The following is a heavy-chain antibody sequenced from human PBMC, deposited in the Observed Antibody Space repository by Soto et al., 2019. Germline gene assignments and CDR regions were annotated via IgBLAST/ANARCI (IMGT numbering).Heavy chain of an antibody. CDR1: GYTLTELS. V-gene: IGHV1-24*01. D-gene: IGHD3-22*01. Sequence: ASVKVSCKVSGYTLTELSMHWVRQAPGKGLEWMGGFDPEDGETIYAQKFQGRVTMTEDTSTDTAYMELSSLRSEDTAVYYCATSLLKGSSGYYNDAFDIWGQGTMVAVSS. CDR2: FDPEDGET. CDR3: ATSLLKGSSGYYNDAFDI. J-gene: IGHJ3*02.